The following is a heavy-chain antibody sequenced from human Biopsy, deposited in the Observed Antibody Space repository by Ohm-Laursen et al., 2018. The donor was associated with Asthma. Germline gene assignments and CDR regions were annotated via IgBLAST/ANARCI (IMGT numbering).Heavy chain of an antibody. CDR3: ARCQVGYSSGWSLLLKKIYYSGMDV. CDR1: GGTLRNFA. J-gene: IGHJ6*02. V-gene: IGHV1-69*01. D-gene: IGHD6-19*01. Sequence: GASVKVSCKAPGGTLRNFAISWGRQAPGQGLEWLGGIMTVFGTTNYAQKFQGRVTITADESTSTAYMEVTSLRSEDTAIYYCARCQVGYSSGWSLLLKKIYYSGMDVWGQGTAVTVSS. CDR2: IMTVFGTT.